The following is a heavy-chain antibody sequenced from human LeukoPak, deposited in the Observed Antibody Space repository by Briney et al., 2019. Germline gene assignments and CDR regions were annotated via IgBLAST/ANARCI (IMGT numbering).Heavy chain of an antibody. V-gene: IGHV4-34*01. CDR1: GGSFSGYY. CDR3: ASSSDTAMGD. Sequence: PSETLSLTCAVYGGSFSGYYWSWTRQPPGKGLEWIGEINHSGSTNYNPSLKSRVTTSVDTSKNQFSLKLSSVTAADTAVYYCASSSDTAMGDWGQGTLVTVSS. CDR2: INHSGST. D-gene: IGHD5-18*01. J-gene: IGHJ4*02.